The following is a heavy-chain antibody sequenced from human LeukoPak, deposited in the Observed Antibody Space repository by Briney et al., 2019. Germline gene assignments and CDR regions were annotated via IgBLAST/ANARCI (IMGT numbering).Heavy chain of an antibody. Sequence: GGSLRLSCAASGFTFYGYATRWVRQAPGKGLEWVSGISCNSGSIGYADSLKGRFTISRDNSKNSLYLQTNRLRAEDTALYYCARGTSFDYWGQETLVTVSS. CDR3: ARGTSFDY. CDR2: ISCNSGSI. V-gene: IGHV3-9*01. J-gene: IGHJ4*02. CDR1: GFTFYGYA.